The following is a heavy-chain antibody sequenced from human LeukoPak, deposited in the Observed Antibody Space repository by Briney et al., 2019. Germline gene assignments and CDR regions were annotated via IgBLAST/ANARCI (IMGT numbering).Heavy chain of an antibody. CDR1: GFTFDDYA. D-gene: IGHD3-10*01. CDR3: AKAPSVGRGVSPRYYYYYMDV. J-gene: IGHJ6*03. V-gene: IGHV3-9*01. Sequence: GGSLRLSCAASGFTFDDYAMHWVRQAPGKGLEWVSGISWNSGSIGYADSVKGRFTISRDNAKNTLYLQMNSLRAEDTAVYYCAKAPSVGRGVSPRYYYYYMDVWGKGTTVTVSS. CDR2: ISWNSGSI.